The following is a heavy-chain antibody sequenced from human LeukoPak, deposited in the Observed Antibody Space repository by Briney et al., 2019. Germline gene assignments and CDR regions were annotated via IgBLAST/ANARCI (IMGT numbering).Heavy chain of an antibody. CDR2: ISAYNGNT. CDR3: ARAVGITGTRGRWFDP. V-gene: IGHV1-18*01. J-gene: IGHJ5*02. Sequence: GASVKVSCKASGYTFTSYGISWVRQAPGQGLEWMGWISAYNGNTNYAQKLQGRVTITTDTSTSTAYMELRSLRSDDTAVYYCARAVGITGTRGRWFDPWGQGTLVTVSS. D-gene: IGHD1-7*01. CDR1: GYTFTSYG.